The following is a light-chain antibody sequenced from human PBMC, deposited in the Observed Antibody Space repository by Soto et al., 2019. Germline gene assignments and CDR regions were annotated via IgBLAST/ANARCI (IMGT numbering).Light chain of an antibody. CDR1: SSDVSFYNR. V-gene: IGLV2-18*02. J-gene: IGLJ2*01. Sequence: QSALTQPPSVSGSPGQSVTISCTGTSSDVSFYNRVSWYKQPPGTAPKLMIYEVSNRPSGVPDRFSGSKSGNTASLTISGLQAEDEADYYCSSYTSSSVVFGGGTKLTVL. CDR3: SSYTSSSVV. CDR2: EVS.